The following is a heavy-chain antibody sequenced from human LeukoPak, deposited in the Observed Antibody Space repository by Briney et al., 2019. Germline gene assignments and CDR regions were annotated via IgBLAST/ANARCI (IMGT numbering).Heavy chain of an antibody. D-gene: IGHD1-26*01. CDR3: AKGSQWELPPLDY. CDR1: GFTFSSFA. J-gene: IGHJ4*02. V-gene: IGHV3-64*04. Sequence: GGSLRLSCSASGFTFSSFAMHWVRQAPGKGLEYVAAISRNGGSTYYADSVKGRFTISRDNSKNTLYLQMNSLRAEDTAVYYCAKGSQWELPPLDYWGQGTLVTVSS. CDR2: ISRNGGST.